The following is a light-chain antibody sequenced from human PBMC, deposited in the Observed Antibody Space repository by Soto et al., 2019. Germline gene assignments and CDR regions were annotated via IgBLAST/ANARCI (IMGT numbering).Light chain of an antibody. CDR2: AAS. V-gene: IGKV1-6*01. CDR1: QGIRND. J-gene: IGKJ1*01. CDR3: LQDYNYPWT. Sequence: ITQSPSSLSTSVGDRDTIPCRASQGIRNDLGWYQQKPGKAPKLLIYAASSLQSGVPSRFSGSGSGTDFTLTISSLQPEDFATYYCLQDYNYPWTFGQGTKVDIK.